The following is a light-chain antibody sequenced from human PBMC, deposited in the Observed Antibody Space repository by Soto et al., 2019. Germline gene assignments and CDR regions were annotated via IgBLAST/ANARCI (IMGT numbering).Light chain of an antibody. J-gene: IGKJ5*01. V-gene: IGKV3-20*01. CDR3: QQYGSSLPIT. CDR2: GAS. Sequence: EIVLTQSPATLSLSPGERATLSCSASQSVSSSYLAWYQQKPGQAPRLLIYGASSRATGIPDRFSGSGSGTDFTLTISRLEPEDFAVYYCQQYGSSLPITFGQGTRLEIK. CDR1: QSVSSSY.